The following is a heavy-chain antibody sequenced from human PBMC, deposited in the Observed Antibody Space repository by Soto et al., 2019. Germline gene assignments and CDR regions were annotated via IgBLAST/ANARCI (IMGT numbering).Heavy chain of an antibody. J-gene: IGHJ6*02. Sequence: QVQLQESGPGLVKPSGTLSLTCAVSGGSISNSNWWSWVRQPPGKGLEWIGDFSHSGGTNYNPSRKSRVSISVDKSKNQFSLRLNSVTAADAAVYYCARLVEDYYFYGMDVWGQGTTVAVSS. D-gene: IGHD2-2*01. CDR1: GGSISNSNW. CDR3: ARLVEDYYFYGMDV. CDR2: FSHSGGT. V-gene: IGHV4-4*02.